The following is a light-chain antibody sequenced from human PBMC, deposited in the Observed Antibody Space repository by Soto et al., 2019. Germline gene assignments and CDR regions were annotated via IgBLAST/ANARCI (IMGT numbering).Light chain of an antibody. CDR1: QSFSSY. J-gene: IGKJ5*01. CDR2: DAS. V-gene: IGKV3-11*01. CDR3: LRRNMWPPIT. Sequence: EIVLTQSLLTLSLSHGERATLSCRASQSFSSYLAWYQQRPDQAPRLHIYDASNRDSGIQGRLSGRGSGTDFTLTSDTVEPEDVAVYYCLRRNMWPPITFGKGTRLEV.